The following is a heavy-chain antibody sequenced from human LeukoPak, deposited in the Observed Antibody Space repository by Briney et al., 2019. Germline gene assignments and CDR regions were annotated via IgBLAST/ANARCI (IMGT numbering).Heavy chain of an antibody. D-gene: IGHD5-18*01. Sequence: ASVKVSCKASGYSFSSNYIHWVRQGPGQGLEWLGVINPSDGTTVYAQNFQGRVTMPRDTSTTTLFMELSSLRAEDTAVYYCARSETAMVSPYGMDVWGQGTTVTVSS. CDR1: GYSFSSNY. CDR3: ARSETAMVSPYGMDV. J-gene: IGHJ6*02. CDR2: INPSDGTT. V-gene: IGHV1-46*01.